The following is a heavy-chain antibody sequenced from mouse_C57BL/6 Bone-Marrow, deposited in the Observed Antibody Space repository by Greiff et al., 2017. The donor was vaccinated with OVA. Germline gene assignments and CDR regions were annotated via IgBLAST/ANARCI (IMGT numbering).Heavy chain of an antibody. CDR2: ISDGGSYT. CDR1: GFTFSSYA. J-gene: IGHJ4*01. V-gene: IGHV5-4*01. Sequence: EVKVVDSGGGLVKPGGSLKLSCAASGFTFSSYAMSWVRQTPEKRLEWVATISDGGSYTYYPDNVKGRFTISRDNAKNNLYLQMSHLKSEDTAMYYCARDRTDYWGQGTSVTVSS. CDR3: ARDRTDY.